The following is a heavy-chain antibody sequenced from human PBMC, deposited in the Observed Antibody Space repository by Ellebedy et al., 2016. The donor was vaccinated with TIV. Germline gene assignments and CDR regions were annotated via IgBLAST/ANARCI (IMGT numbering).Heavy chain of an antibody. J-gene: IGHJ4*02. CDR1: GFTFSGYW. V-gene: IGHV3-7*04. CDR3: ARGEGWIDN. D-gene: IGHD5-24*01. CDR2: IKEDGSEK. Sequence: GGSLRLXXAASGFTFSGYWISWVRQAPGKGLEWVANIKEDGSEKYYVDSVKGRFTISRDNAKNSLYLQMHSLRAEDTAVYFCARGEGWIDNWGQGTLVTVSS.